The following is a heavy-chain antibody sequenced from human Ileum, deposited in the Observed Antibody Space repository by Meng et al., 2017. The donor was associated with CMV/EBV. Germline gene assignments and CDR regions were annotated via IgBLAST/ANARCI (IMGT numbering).Heavy chain of an antibody. D-gene: IGHD4/OR15-4a*01. CDR1: GYTFIGSY. J-gene: IGHJ4*02. CDR3: ARSANLDS. V-gene: IGHV1-2*02. Sequence: ASVKVSCKPSGYTFIGSYIHGVRQAPGQGLEWMGWINPNTGGTKIPQKFQGRVTVTRDTSIWTAYLDLSRLTSDDSAVYYCARSANLDSWGQGTLVTVSS. CDR2: INPNTGGT.